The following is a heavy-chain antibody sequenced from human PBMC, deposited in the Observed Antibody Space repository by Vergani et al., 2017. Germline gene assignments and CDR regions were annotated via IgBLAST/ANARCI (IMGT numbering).Heavy chain of an antibody. Sequence: EVQLLESGGGLVQPGGSLRLSCAASGFTFSSYAMSWVRQAPGKGLEWVSGISWNSGSIGYADSVKGRFTISRDNAKNSLYLQMNSLRAEDTALYYCAKDFDILTGYNYGMDVWGQGTTVTVSS. CDR3: AKDFDILTGYNYGMDV. CDR2: ISWNSGSI. V-gene: IGHV3-9*01. J-gene: IGHJ6*02. CDR1: GFTFSSYA. D-gene: IGHD3-9*01.